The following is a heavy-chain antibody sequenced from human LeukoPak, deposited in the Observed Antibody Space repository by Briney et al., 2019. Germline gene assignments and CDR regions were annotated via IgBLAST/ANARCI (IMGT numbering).Heavy chain of an antibody. CDR1: GFTFSDYY. V-gene: IGHV3-11*06. Sequence: GGSLRLSCSASGFTFSDYYMSWIRQAPGKGLEWLSYISTSSSYTNYADSVKGRFTISRDNVKNSLYLQMNSLGADDTAVYYCARGRWELEFGGQGTLVTVSS. J-gene: IGHJ4*02. CDR3: ARGRWELEF. CDR2: ISTSSSYT. D-gene: IGHD3-10*01.